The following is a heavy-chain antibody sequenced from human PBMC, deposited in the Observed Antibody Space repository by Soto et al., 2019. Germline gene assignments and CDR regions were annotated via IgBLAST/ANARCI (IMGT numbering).Heavy chain of an antibody. CDR3: ASGRTVSSIGPLLV. Sequence: QIQLVQSGAEVKKPGASVKVSCKASGYNFFDYGVSWVRQAPGQGLEWMGWVSPKSGNTDYARKVQSRVTMTTDPSMRTAYMELRGLRSDDTAVYYCASGRTVSSIGPLLVWGQGTLVSVSS. CDR1: GYNFFDYG. CDR2: VSPKSGNT. J-gene: IGHJ1*01. D-gene: IGHD1-1*01. V-gene: IGHV1-18*01.